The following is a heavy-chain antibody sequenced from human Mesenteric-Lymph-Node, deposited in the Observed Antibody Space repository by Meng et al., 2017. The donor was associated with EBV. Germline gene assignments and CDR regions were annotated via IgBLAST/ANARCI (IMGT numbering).Heavy chain of an antibody. V-gene: IGHV3-30-3*01. CDR3: ARDQSPSD. CDR1: GFSFSSYV. J-gene: IGHJ4*02. Sequence: VQLGESGGGVVQPGRSLRPSCAASGFSFSSYVMHWVRQAPGKGPEWVALISYDGFNKYYADSVKGRFTISRDNSKNTLYLQMDSLRGEDTAVYYCARDQSPSDWGQGTLVTVSS. CDR2: ISYDGFNK.